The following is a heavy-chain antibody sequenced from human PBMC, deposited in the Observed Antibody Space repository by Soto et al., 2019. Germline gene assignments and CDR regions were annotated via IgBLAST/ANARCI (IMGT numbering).Heavy chain of an antibody. V-gene: IGHV6-1*01. J-gene: IGHJ4*02. D-gene: IGHD5-12*01. Sequence: SQTLSLTCAISGDSVSSNAAAWSWIRQSPSRGLEWLGRTYYRSKWYNDYAVSVKSRIAINPDTSKNQFSLQLNSVTPEDTAVYYCAKAISGYNAPLDFWGQGTRVTVSS. CDR1: GDSVSSNAAA. CDR2: TYYRSKWYN. CDR3: AKAISGYNAPLDF.